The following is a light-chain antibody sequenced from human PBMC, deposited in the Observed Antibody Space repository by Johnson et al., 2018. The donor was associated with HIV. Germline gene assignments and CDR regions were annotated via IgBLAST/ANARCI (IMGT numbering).Light chain of an antibody. CDR2: ENN. Sequence: QSVLTQPPSVSAAPGQKVTISCSGSSSNIGNNYVSWYQQLPGTAPKLLIYENNKRPSGIPDRFSGSKSGTSATLGITGLQTGDEADYYCGTWDSSLSALYVFGTGTKVTAL. J-gene: IGLJ1*01. CDR3: GTWDSSLSALYV. V-gene: IGLV1-51*02. CDR1: SSNIGNNY.